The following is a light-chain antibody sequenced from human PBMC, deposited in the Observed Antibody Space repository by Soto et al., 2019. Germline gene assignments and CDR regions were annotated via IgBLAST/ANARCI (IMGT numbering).Light chain of an antibody. J-gene: IGKJ4*01. Sequence: EIVVTQSPGTLSLSPGEIATLSCRASQSISNDHLAWYQQKPGQAPRLLIYGTSNRATGGIADRFSGSGSGTDFTLIISRLEPEDFAAYYCQYYGSSLTFAGGTKVELK. V-gene: IGKV3-20*01. CDR3: QYYGSSLT. CDR2: GTS. CDR1: QSISNDH.